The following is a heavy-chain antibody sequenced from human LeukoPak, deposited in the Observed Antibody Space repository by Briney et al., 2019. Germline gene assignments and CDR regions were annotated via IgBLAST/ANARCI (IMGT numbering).Heavy chain of an antibody. CDR3: ARDHLGIAVADY. Sequence: GGSLRLSCAASGFTFSSYGMHWVRQAPGKGLEWVAVIWYDGSNKYYADSVKGRFTISRDNSKNTLYLQMNSLRAEDTAVYYCARDHLGIAVADYWGQGTLVTVSS. D-gene: IGHD6-19*01. CDR1: GFTFSSYG. V-gene: IGHV3-33*01. CDR2: IWYDGSNK. J-gene: IGHJ4*02.